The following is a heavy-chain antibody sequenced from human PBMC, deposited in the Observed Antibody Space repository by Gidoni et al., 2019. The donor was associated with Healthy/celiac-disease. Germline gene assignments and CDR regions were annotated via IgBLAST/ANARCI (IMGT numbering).Heavy chain of an antibody. CDR2: ISGSGGST. D-gene: IGHD6-13*01. CDR3: RSGGDSSSWNISGWYFDL. J-gene: IGHJ2*01. V-gene: IGHV3-23*01. Sequence: EVQLLESGGGLVQPGGSLRLSCAASGFTFSSYAMSWVRQAPGKGLEWVSAISGSGGSTYYADSVKGRFTISRDNSKNTLYLQMNSLRAEDTAVYYCRSGGDSSSWNISGWYFDLWGRGTLVTVSS. CDR1: GFTFSSYA.